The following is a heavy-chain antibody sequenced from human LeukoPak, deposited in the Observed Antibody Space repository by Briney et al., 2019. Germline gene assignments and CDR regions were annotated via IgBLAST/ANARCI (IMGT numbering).Heavy chain of an antibody. CDR3: ARDSPQGIVVVPAARGAFDI. D-gene: IGHD2-2*01. CDR2: INHSGST. J-gene: IGHJ3*02. V-gene: IGHV4-4*02. Sequence: SETLSLTCAVSGGSISSSNWWSWVRQPPGKGLEWIGEINHSGSTNYNPSLKSRVTISVDTSKNQFSLKLSSVTAADTAVYYCARDSPQGIVVVPAARGAFDIWGHGPMVTVSS. CDR1: GGSISSSNW.